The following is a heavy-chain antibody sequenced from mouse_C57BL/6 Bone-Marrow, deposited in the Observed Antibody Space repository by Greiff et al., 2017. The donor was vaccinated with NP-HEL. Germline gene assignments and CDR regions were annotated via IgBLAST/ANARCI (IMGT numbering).Heavy chain of an antibody. V-gene: IGHV5-6*01. CDR3: ARPPFDY. CDR2: ISSGGSYT. J-gene: IGHJ2*01. Sequence: EVQLVESGGDLVKPGGSLKLSCAASGFTFSSYGMSWVRQTPDKRLEWVATISSGGSYTYYPDSVKGRFTISRDNAKNTLYLQMSSLKSEDTAMYYCARPPFDYWGQGTTLTVSS. CDR1: GFTFSSYG.